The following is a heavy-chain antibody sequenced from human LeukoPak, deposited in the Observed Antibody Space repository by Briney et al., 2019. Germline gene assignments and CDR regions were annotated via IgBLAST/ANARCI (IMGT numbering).Heavy chain of an antibody. J-gene: IGHJ4*02. CDR1: GFTFSAYA. Sequence: GGSLRLSCAASGFTFSAYAMNWVRQAPGKGLEWVSYISSSSTTIYYAYAVKGRFTISRDNAKNSLYLQMKSLRAEDTAVYYCARDIHSSKYWGQGTLVTVSS. D-gene: IGHD6-13*01. CDR2: ISSSSTTI. CDR3: ARDIHSSKY. V-gene: IGHV3-48*04.